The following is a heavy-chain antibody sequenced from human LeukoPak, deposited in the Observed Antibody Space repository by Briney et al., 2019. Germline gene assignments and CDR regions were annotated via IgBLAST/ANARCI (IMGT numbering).Heavy chain of an antibody. CDR1: GFTFSSYA. V-gene: IGHV3-23*01. J-gene: IGHJ4*02. CDR2: ISGSGGST. CDR3: AQPTYRELRSCFAY. D-gene: IGHD1-1*01. Sequence: GGSLRLSCAASGFTFSSYAMSRVRQAPGKGLECVSAISGSGGSTYYANSVKGRFTISRDNSKNTLYLQMNSLRAEDTAVYYCAQPTYRELRSCFAYWGQGTLVTVCS.